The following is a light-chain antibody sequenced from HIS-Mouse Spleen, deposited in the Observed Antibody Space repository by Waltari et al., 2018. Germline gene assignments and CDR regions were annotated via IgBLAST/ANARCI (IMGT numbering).Light chain of an antibody. J-gene: IGLJ1*01. Sequence: QSALTQPASVSGSPGQSITISCTGTSSDVGGYNYVSWNQQHPGKAPKLMIYEVSNRPSGGSNRFSGSKSGNTASLTISGLQAEDEADYYCSSYTSSSTFFGTGTKVTVL. CDR3: SSYTSSSTF. CDR1: SSDVGGYNY. V-gene: IGLV2-14*01. CDR2: EVS.